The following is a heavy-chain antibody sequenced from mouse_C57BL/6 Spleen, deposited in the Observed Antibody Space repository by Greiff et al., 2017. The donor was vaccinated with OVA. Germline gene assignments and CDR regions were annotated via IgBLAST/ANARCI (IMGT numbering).Heavy chain of an antibody. D-gene: IGHD2-5*01. CDR2: INPYNGGT. CDR3: ARNYYSNYGDYFDY. Sequence: EVQLQQSGPVLVKPGASVKMSCKASGYTFTDYYMNWVKQSHGKSLEWIGVINPYNGGTSYNQKFKGKATLTVDKSSSTAYMELNSLTSEDSAVYYCARNYYSNYGDYFDYWGQGTTLTVSS. CDR1: GYTFTDYY. J-gene: IGHJ2*01. V-gene: IGHV1-19*01.